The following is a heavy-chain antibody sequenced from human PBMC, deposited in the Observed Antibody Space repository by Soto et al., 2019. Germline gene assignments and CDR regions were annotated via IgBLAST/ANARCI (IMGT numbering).Heavy chain of an antibody. CDR2: ISGSGGST. J-gene: IGHJ2*01. Sequence: EVQLLESGGRLVQPGGSLRLSCTSSGINLSNYVVNWVRQAPGKGLEWVSSISGSGGSTYYADSVKGRFTLSRDNSKNTVSLQMNSLRAEDTAIYFCAKTSYDSLFWYFDLWGRGTLVTVPS. CDR1: GINLSNYV. D-gene: IGHD3-22*01. V-gene: IGHV3-23*01. CDR3: AKTSYDSLFWYFDL.